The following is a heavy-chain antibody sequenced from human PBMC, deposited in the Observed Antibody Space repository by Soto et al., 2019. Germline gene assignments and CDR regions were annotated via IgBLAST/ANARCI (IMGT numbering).Heavy chain of an antibody. J-gene: IGHJ3*02. D-gene: IGHD3-16*02. CDR1: GDSVSSNSAA. CDR3: ARDRGDYIWGSYRYNAFDI. Sequence: PSQTLSLTCAISGDSVSSNSAAWNWIRQSPSRGLEWLGRTYYRSKWYNDYAVSVKSRITINPDTSKNQFSLQLNSVTPEDTAVYYCARDRGDYIWGSYRYNAFDIWGQGTMVTVSS. V-gene: IGHV6-1*01. CDR2: TYYRSKWYN.